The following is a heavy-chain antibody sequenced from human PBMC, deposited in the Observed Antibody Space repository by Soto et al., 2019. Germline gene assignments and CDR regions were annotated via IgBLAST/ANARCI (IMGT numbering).Heavy chain of an antibody. CDR2: ISYDGSNK. CDR3: ARGPLPPVTMWGYYFDY. D-gene: IGHD4-17*01. CDR1: GFTFSSYA. Sequence: GGSLRLSCAASGFTFSSYAMHWVRQTPGKGLEWVAVISYDGSNKYYADSVKGRFTISRDNSKNTLYLQMNSLRAEDTAVYYCARGPLPPVTMWGYYFDYWGQGTLVTVSS. V-gene: IGHV3-30-3*01. J-gene: IGHJ4*02.